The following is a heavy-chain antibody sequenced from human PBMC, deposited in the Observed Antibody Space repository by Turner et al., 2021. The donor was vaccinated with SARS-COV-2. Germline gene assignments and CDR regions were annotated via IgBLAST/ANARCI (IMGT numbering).Heavy chain of an antibody. V-gene: IGHV4-59*01. J-gene: IGHJ6*02. D-gene: IGHD6-19*01. Sequence: QVQLQQSGPGLVKPSETLSLTCTVSGGSISSYYWSWFRQSPGKGLEWIGYIFYSGSTKYNPALEGRVTISVDTSKNQFSLKLDSMTTADTAVYFCARDRFRDSVAGTKRNYKYGMDVWGQGTTVTVSS. CDR2: IFYSGST. CDR3: ARDRFRDSVAGTKRNYKYGMDV. CDR1: GGSISSYY.